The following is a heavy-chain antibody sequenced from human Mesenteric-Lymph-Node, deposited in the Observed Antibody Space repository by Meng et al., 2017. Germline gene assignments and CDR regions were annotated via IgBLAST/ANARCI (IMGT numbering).Heavy chain of an antibody. V-gene: IGHV3-74*01. CDR3: ARGHTWLY. J-gene: IGHJ4*02. D-gene: IGHD5-12*01. CDR1: GFTVSSNY. CDR2: INPDGSTT. Sequence: GESLKISCAASGFTVSSNYMSWVRQAPGKGLVWVAHINPDGSTTTYADSVKGRFTISRDNAKNTVYLQMNSLRAEDTAVYYCARGHTWLYWGQGSLVTVSS.